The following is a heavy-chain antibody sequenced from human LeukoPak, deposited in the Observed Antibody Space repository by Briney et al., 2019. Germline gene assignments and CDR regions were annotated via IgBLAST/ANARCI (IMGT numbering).Heavy chain of an antibody. Sequence: PSETLSLTCTVSGGSIRSYFWSWLRQPPGKGLEWIGYIWDTEITDYNPSLKSRVTISLDTSKNHSSLKLRSVTAADTALYFCARGLVLATDDAFDIWGQGTLVTVSS. CDR1: GGSIRSYF. CDR3: ARGLVLATDDAFDI. V-gene: IGHV4-59*01. CDR2: IWDTEIT. J-gene: IGHJ3*02. D-gene: IGHD5-12*01.